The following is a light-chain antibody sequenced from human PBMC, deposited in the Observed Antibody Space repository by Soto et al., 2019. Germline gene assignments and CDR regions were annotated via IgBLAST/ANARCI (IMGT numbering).Light chain of an antibody. CDR3: SSYTSSSLYV. Sequence: QSALTQPASVSGSPGQSITISCTGTNSDVGAYNYVSWYQQHPDKAPKLMIYDVTNRPSGVSNRFSGSKSGNTASLTISGLQAEDEADYYCSSYTSSSLYVFGTGTKLTV. J-gene: IGLJ1*01. V-gene: IGLV2-14*01. CDR1: NSDVGAYNY. CDR2: DVT.